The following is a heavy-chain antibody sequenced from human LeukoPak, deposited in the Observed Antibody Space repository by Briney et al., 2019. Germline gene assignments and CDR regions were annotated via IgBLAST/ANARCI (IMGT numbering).Heavy chain of an antibody. D-gene: IGHD4-23*01. Sequence: SETLSLTCTVSGGSISSYYWSWIRQPPGKGLEWIGYIYYSGSTNYNPSLKSRVTISVDTSKNQFSLKLSSVTAADTAVYYCARAHDYGGSNWFDPWGQETLVTVSS. CDR3: ARAHDYGGSNWFDP. CDR2: IYYSGST. CDR1: GGSISSYY. J-gene: IGHJ5*02. V-gene: IGHV4-59*01.